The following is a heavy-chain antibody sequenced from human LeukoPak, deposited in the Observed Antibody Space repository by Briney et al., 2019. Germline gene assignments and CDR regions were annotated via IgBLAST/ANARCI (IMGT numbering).Heavy chain of an antibody. V-gene: IGHV3-74*01. J-gene: IGHJ4*02. CDR3: ARSDRWLQLADY. Sequence: PGGSLRLSCVASGFTFSSSWMYWVRQAPGKGLVWASRISSDGSSTTYADSVKGRFTISRDNAKNTLYLQMNSLRAEDTAVYYCARSDRWLQLADYWGQGTLVTVSS. CDR1: GFTFSSSW. CDR2: ISSDGSST. D-gene: IGHD5-24*01.